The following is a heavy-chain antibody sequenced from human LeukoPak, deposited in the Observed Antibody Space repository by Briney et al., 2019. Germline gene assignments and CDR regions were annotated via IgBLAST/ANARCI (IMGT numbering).Heavy chain of an antibody. Sequence: KASETLSLTCAVYGGPFSGYYWSWSRKPPGKGLEWIGEINHSGSTNYNPSIKSRVTISVDTSKNQFSLKLSSVTAADTAVYYCARARGGYSYGRYYFDYWGQGTLVTVSS. J-gene: IGHJ4*02. CDR1: GGPFSGYY. CDR3: ARARGGYSYGRYYFDY. V-gene: IGHV4-34*01. D-gene: IGHD5-18*01. CDR2: INHSGST.